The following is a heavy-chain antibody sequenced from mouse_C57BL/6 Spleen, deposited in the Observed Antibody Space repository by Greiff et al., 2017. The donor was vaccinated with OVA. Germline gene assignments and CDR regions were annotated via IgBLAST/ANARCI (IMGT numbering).Heavy chain of an antibody. V-gene: IGHV1-82*01. CDR3: TRGKLMYFDY. CDR2: IYPGDGDT. Sequence: QVQLQQSGPELVKPGASVKISCKASGYAFSSSWMNWVKQRPGKGLEWIGRIYPGDGDTNYNGKFKGKATLTADKSSSTAYMQLSSLTSEDSAVYFCTRGKLMYFDYWGQGTTRTVSS. CDR1: GYAFSSSW. J-gene: IGHJ2*01.